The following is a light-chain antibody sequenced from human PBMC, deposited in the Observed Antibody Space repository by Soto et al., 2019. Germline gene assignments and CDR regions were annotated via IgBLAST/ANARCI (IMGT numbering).Light chain of an antibody. J-gene: IGLJ2*01. V-gene: IGLV1-51*01. Sequence: QSVLTQPPSVSAAPGQKVTISCSGSSSNIGNNYVSWYQQLPGTAPKLLIYSNNKRPSGIPDRFSGSKSGTSGTLGITGRQNGDEADYYCGTWDSSLSALIFGGGTKLTVL. CDR3: GTWDSSLSALI. CDR1: SSNIGNNY. CDR2: SNN.